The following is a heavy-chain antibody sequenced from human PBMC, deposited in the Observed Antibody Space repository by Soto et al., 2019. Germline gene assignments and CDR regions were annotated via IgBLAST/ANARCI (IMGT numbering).Heavy chain of an antibody. Sequence: QVTLKESGPVLVKPTETLTLTCTVSGFSLSNASMGVSWIRQPPGKALECLAHIFSNDEKSYSTSLKSRLTISKDTSKSQVVLTMTNMDPVDTATYYCARTTRRDTVTKNYSDSGMDVWGQGTTVTVSS. CDR3: ARTTRRDTVTKNYSDSGMDV. J-gene: IGHJ6*01. V-gene: IGHV2-26*01. D-gene: IGHD4-17*01. CDR2: IFSNDEK. CDR1: GFSLSNASMG.